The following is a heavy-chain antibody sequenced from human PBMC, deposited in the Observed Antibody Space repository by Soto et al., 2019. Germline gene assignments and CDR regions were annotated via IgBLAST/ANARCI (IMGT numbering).Heavy chain of an antibody. CDR2: IIPLFGTA. J-gene: IGHJ4*02. CDR1: GVTFSSET. Sequence: QVQLVQSGAEVKKPGSSVKVSCKASGVTFSSETISWVRQAPGQGLEWVGGIIPLFGTANYAPKFKGRVTITAVESTSTLNIELCSLRSDDTAVYYCATELGDNPGSPFESWGQGTLVTVYS. CDR3: ATELGDNPGSPFES. V-gene: IGHV1-69*01. D-gene: IGHD2-21*01.